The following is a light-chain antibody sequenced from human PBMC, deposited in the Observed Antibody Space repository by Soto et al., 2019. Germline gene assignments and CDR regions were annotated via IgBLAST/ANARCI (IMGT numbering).Light chain of an antibody. CDR2: SAS. Sequence: DIRMTQSPSSLSAFVGDTVTITCRASQDIIYYLAWYQQKPGKVPKLLIHSASTLQTGVQSRFSGSGSETVFTLTINNLQPEDVATYYCQKYNSAPNTFGQGSRLEIK. V-gene: IGKV1-27*01. J-gene: IGKJ2*01. CDR1: QDIIYY. CDR3: QKYNSAPNT.